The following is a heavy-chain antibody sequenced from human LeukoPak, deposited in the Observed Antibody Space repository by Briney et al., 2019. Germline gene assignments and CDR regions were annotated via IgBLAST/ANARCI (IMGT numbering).Heavy chain of an antibody. CDR3: AREPFMITFGGVIVNYNWFDP. J-gene: IGHJ5*02. D-gene: IGHD3-16*02. CDR2: IYHSGST. CDR1: GYSISSGYY. V-gene: IGHV4-38-2*02. Sequence: SETLSLTCTVSGYSISSGYYWGWIRQPPGKGLEWIGSIYHSGSTYYNPSLKSRVTISVDTSKNQFSLKLSSVTAADTAVYYCAREPFMITFGGVIVNYNWFDPWGQGTLVTVSS.